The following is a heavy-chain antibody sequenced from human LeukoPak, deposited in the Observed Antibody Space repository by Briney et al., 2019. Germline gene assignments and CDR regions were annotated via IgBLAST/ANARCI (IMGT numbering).Heavy chain of an antibody. V-gene: IGHV1-24*01. Sequence: ASVKVSCKVSGYTLTELSMHWVRQAPGKGLEWMGGFDPEDGETIYAQKFQGRVTMTEDTSTDTVYMELSSLRSEDTAVYYCARGWLAETTVVTPYNYWGQGTLVTVSS. CDR2: FDPEDGET. J-gene: IGHJ4*02. CDR1: GYTLTELS. CDR3: ARGWLAETTVVTPYNY. D-gene: IGHD4-23*01.